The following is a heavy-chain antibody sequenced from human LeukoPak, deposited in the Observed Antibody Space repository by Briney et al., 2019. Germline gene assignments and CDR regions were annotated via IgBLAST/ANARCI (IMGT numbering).Heavy chain of an antibody. CDR2: INPNSGGT. CDR3: ARGPGITGTILG. V-gene: IGHV1-2*02. Sequence: GASVKVSCKASGYTFTGYYMHWVRQAPGQGLEWMGWINPNSGGTNYAQEFQGRVTMTRDTSISTAYMELSRLRSDDTAVYYCARGPGITGTILGWGQGTLVTVSS. D-gene: IGHD1-7*01. CDR1: GYTFTGYY. J-gene: IGHJ4*02.